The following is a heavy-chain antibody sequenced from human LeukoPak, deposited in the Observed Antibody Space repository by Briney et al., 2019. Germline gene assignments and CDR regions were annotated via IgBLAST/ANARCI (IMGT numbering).Heavy chain of an antibody. Sequence: SETLSLTCAVSGYSISSGYYWGWIRPPPGKGLEWIGSIYHSGSTYYNPSLKSRVTISVDTSKNQFSLKLSSVTAADTAVYYCARTRGGSYPMHDYWGQGTLVTVSS. CDR1: GYSISSGYY. CDR3: ARTRGGSYPMHDY. D-gene: IGHD1-26*01. J-gene: IGHJ4*02. V-gene: IGHV4-38-2*01. CDR2: IYHSGST.